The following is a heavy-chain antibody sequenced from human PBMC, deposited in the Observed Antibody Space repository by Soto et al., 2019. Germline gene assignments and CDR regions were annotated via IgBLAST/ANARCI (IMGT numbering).Heavy chain of an antibody. CDR1: GGSISSGGYS. Sequence: PSETLLLTCAVSGGSISSGGYSWSWIRQPPGKGLEWIGYIYHSGSIYYNPSLKSRVTISVDRSKNQFSLKLSSVTAADTAIYYCARGPPHHYWGQGTLVTVSS. V-gene: IGHV4-30-2*01. J-gene: IGHJ4*02. CDR2: IYHSGSI. CDR3: ARGPPHHY.